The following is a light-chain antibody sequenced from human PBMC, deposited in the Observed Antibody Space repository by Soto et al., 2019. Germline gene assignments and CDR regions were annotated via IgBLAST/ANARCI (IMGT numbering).Light chain of an antibody. CDR3: QQYGGSPRT. Sequence: ETVMTQSPATLSVSPGEGATLSCRASQSVSSNLVWYQHRPGQAPRLLIYGASTRATDIPARFSGSGSGTDFTLTISRLEPEDFAVYYCQQYGGSPRTFGQGTKVDIK. CDR2: GAS. CDR1: QSVSSN. J-gene: IGKJ1*01. V-gene: IGKV3-15*01.